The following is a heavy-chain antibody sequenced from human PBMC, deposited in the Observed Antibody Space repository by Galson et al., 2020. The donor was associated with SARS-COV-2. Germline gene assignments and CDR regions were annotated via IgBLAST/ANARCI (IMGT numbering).Heavy chain of an antibody. V-gene: IGHV3-33*06. CDR1: GFTFSSYG. Sequence: GGSLRLSCAASGFTFSSYGMHWVRQAPGKGLEWVAVIWYDGSNKYYADSVKGRFTISRDNSKNTLYLQMNSLRAEDTAVYYCAKDRVSSYSGSYYFDYWGQGTLVTVSS. D-gene: IGHD1-26*01. J-gene: IGHJ4*02. CDR3: AKDRVSSYSGSYYFDY. CDR2: IWYDGSNK.